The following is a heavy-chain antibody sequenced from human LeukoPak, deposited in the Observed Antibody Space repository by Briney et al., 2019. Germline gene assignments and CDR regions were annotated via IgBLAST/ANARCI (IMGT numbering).Heavy chain of an antibody. Sequence: SETLSLTCTVSGGSISSYYWSWIRQPPGKGLEWIGYIYYSGSTNYNPSLKSRVTISVDTSKNQFSLKLSSVTAADTAVYYCARPRLTGVGIDYWGQGTLVTVSS. CDR1: GGSISSYY. CDR3: ARPRLTGVGIDY. D-gene: IGHD7-27*01. J-gene: IGHJ4*02. V-gene: IGHV4-59*12. CDR2: IYYSGST.